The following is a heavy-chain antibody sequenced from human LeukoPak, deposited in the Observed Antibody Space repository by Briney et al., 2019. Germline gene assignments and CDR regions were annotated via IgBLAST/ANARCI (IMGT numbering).Heavy chain of an antibody. V-gene: IGHV4-59*12. J-gene: IGHJ4*02. CDR2: IYYTGST. Sequence: SETLSLTCTVSGGSMNNYHWSWIRQPPGKALEWIGYIYYTGSTNYSPSLQNRVTISLDTSKNQFSLRLSSVTAADTAVYYCARGPIGEVAAAGHSDYWGQGTLVTVSS. CDR3: ARGPIGEVAAAGHSDY. D-gene: IGHD6-13*01. CDR1: GGSMNNYH.